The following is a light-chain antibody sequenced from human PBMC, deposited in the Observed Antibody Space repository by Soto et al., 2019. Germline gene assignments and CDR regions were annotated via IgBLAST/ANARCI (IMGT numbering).Light chain of an antibody. V-gene: IGLV2-14*01. CDR2: EVS. J-gene: IGLJ1*01. CDR3: SSYTSSSTYV. CDR1: SSDVGGYNY. Sequence: QSALTQPASVSGSPGHSSTISCTGTSSDVGGYNYVSWYQQHPGKAPKLMIYEVSNRPSGVSNRFSGSKSGNTASLTISGLQAEDEADYYCSSYTSSSTYVFGTGTKVTVL.